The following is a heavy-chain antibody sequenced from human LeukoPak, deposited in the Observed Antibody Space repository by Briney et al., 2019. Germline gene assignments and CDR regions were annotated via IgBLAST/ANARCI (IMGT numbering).Heavy chain of an antibody. D-gene: IGHD7-27*01. CDR3: AKHWGYMYYFDY. CDR1: GFTFSSYA. J-gene: IGHJ4*02. V-gene: IGHV3-23*01. CDR2: ISGSGGST. Sequence: PGGSLRLSCAASGFTFSSYAKSWVRQAPGKGLEWVSAISGSGGSTYYADSVKGRFTISRDNSKNTLYLQMNSLRAEDTAVYYCAKHWGYMYYFDYWGQGTLVTVSS.